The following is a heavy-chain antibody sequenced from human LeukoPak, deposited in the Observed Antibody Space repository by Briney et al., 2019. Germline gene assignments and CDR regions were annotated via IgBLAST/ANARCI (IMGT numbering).Heavy chain of an antibody. CDR1: GGSINSYY. Sequence: SETLSLTCTVSGGSINSYYWSWIRQPPGKGLEWIGYIHYTGSTNYNPSLKSRVTISVDKSKNQFSLKLSSVTAADTAVYYCARGRVGATTYYYYGMDVWGQGTTVTVSS. J-gene: IGHJ6*02. CDR2: IHYTGST. V-gene: IGHV4-59*12. CDR3: ARGRVGATTYYYYGMDV. D-gene: IGHD1-26*01.